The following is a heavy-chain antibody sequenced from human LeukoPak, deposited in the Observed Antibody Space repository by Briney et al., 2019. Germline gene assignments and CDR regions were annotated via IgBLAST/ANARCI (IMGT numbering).Heavy chain of an antibody. CDR2: INPNSGAT. J-gene: IGHJ4*02. V-gene: IGHV1-2*02. Sequence: ASVTVSCTASGYTFTAYNIHWLRQAPGQGLEWVGLINPNSGATNQNENLQGRVTMARDTSIATAYLELTGLRSDDTAVYYCARGLGYYDASAFNHWGQGTLVTVS. CDR1: GYTFTAYN. D-gene: IGHD1-26*01. CDR3: ARGLGYYDASAFNH.